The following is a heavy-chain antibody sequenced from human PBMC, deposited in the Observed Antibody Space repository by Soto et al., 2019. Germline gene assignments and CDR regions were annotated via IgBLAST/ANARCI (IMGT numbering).Heavy chain of an antibody. Sequence: QVQLQQWGAGLLKPSETLSLTCAVYGGSFSGYYWSWIRQPPGKGLEWIGEINHRGSTNYNPSLKSRVTISVDTSKHQFSLKLSSVTAADTAVYYCARTSRFDYWGQGTLVTVSS. V-gene: IGHV4-34*01. CDR2: INHRGST. J-gene: IGHJ4*02. CDR3: ARTSRFDY. CDR1: GGSFSGYY. D-gene: IGHD6-6*01.